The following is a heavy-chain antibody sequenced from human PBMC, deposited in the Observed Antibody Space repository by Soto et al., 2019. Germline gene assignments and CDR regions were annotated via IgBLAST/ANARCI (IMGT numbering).Heavy chain of an antibody. V-gene: IGHV1-2*02. J-gene: IGHJ6*02. CDR3: ARDYPYSSSSRDYYYGMDV. CDR1: GGTFTGYY. D-gene: IGHD6-6*01. CDR2: INPNSGGT. Sequence: ASVKVSCKASGGTFTGYYMHWVRQAPGQGLEWMGWINPNSGGTNYAQKFQGRVTMTRDTSISTAYMELSRLRSDDTAVYYCARDYPYSSSSRDYYYGMDVWGQGTTVTVSS.